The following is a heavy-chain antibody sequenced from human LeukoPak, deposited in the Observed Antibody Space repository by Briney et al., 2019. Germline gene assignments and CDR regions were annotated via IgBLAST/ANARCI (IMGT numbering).Heavy chain of an antibody. J-gene: IGHJ3*02. D-gene: IGHD3-22*01. CDR2: IIPIFGTA. Sequence: SVKVSCTASGGTFSSYAISWVRQAPGQGLEWMGGIIPIFGTANYAQKFQGRVTITADESTSTAYMELSSLRSEDTAVYYCARTRIDSSGYYYGLGAFDIWGQGTMVTVSS. CDR3: ARTRIDSSGYYYGLGAFDI. V-gene: IGHV1-69*13. CDR1: GGTFSSYA.